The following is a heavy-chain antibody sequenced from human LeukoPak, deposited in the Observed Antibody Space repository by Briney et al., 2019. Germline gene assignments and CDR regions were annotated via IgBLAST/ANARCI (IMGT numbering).Heavy chain of an antibody. D-gene: IGHD3-22*01. Sequence: PGRSLRLSCAASGFTFDDYAMHWVRHAPGKGLEWVSGISWNSGSIGYADSVKGRFTISRDNAKNSLYLQMNSLRAEDTALYYCAKDSTPYYYDSSGYYDYWGQGTLVTVSS. V-gene: IGHV3-9*01. CDR1: GFTFDDYA. J-gene: IGHJ4*02. CDR2: ISWNSGSI. CDR3: AKDSTPYYYDSSGYYDY.